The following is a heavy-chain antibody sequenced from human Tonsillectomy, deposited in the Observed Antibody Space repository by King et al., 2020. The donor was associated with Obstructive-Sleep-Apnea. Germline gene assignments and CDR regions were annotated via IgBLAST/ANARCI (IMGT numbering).Heavy chain of an antibody. CDR1: GGSISSYY. D-gene: IGHD3-9*01. CDR2: IYNNGST. J-gene: IGHJ3*02. CDR3: ARSPYYDILTGYYNRAFDI. V-gene: IGHV4-59*08. Sequence: VQLQESGPGLVKPSETLSLTCSVSGGSISSYYWSWIRQPPGKGLEWIGYIYNNGSTNYNPSLKRRVTISVDTSKSQFSLKLSSVTAADTAVYYCARSPYYDILTGYYNRAFDIWGQGTMVTVSS.